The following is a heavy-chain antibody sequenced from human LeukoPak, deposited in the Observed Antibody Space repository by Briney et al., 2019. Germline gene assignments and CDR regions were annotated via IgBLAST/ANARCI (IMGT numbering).Heavy chain of an antibody. D-gene: IGHD3-16*02. CDR2: IWFDGSEQ. Sequence: SGGSLRLSCAASGFTFSTYATHWVRQAPGKGLEWVAVIWFDGSEQYYADSVKGRFIISRDNSKITSNLQLNSLRAEDTAVYYCAREGDSRWGELSPWGQGTLVTVSS. CDR3: AREGDSRWGELSP. J-gene: IGHJ1*01. V-gene: IGHV3-33*01. CDR1: GFTFSTYA.